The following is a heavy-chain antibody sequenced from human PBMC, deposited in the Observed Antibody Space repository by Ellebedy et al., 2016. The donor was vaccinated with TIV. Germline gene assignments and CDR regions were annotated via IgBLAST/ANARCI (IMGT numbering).Heavy chain of an antibody. CDR2: TYYRSKWYN. D-gene: IGHD6-19*01. J-gene: IGHJ6*02. Sequence: SQTLSLTCXISGDSVSCNSAAWNWIRQSPSRGLEWLGRTYYRSKWYNDYAVSVKSRITINPDTSKNQFSLQLNSVTPEDTAVYYCARGRAVAGIYYYYYYGMDVWGQGTTVTVSS. CDR3: ARGRAVAGIYYYYYYGMDV. V-gene: IGHV6-1*01. CDR1: GDSVSCNSAA.